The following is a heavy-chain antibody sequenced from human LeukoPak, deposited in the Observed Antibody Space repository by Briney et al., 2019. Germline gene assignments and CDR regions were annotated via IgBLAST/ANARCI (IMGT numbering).Heavy chain of an antibody. V-gene: IGHV3-30*18. Sequence: GGSLRLSCAASGFTFSSYGMHWVRQAPGKGLEWVAVISYDGSNKYYADSVKGRFTISRDNSKNTLYLQMTSLRAEDTAVYYCAKDFTPLGMDVWGQGTTVTVSS. J-gene: IGHJ6*02. CDR3: AKDFTPLGMDV. CDR2: ISYDGSNK. CDR1: GFTFSSYG.